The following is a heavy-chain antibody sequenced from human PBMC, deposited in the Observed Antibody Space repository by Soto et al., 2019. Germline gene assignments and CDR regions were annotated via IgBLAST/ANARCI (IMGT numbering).Heavy chain of an antibody. Sequence: QITLKESGPTLVKPTQTLTLTCTFSGFSLSTSGVGVGWIRQPPGKALEWLALIYWDDDKRYRPSLKSRLTITKATSKNLVVLTMTNMDPVDTGTYYCAHSGESWPTSGPPPSYTWFDPWGQGSLVTVSS. CDR1: GFSLSTSGVG. CDR3: AHSGESWPTSGPPPSYTWFDP. CDR2: IYWDDDK. V-gene: IGHV2-5*02. J-gene: IGHJ5*02.